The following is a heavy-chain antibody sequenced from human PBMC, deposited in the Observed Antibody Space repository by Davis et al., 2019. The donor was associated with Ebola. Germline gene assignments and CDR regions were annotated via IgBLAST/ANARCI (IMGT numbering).Heavy chain of an antibody. J-gene: IGHJ6*02. CDR2: IYHSGST. CDR1: GYSISSGYY. V-gene: IGHV4-38-2*02. D-gene: IGHD2-21*01. CDR3: KGDTYYYYDMDA. Sequence: MPSETLSLTCTVSGYSISSGYYWGWIRQPPGKGLEWIGSIYHSGSTYYNPSLKSRVTISVDTSKNQFSLKLSSVTAADTAVYFCKGDTYYYYDMDAWGQGTTVTVSS.